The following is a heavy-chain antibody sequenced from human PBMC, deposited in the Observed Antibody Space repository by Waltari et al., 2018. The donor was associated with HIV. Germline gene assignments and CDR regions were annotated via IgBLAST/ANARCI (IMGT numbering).Heavy chain of an antibody. J-gene: IGHJ6*02. CDR1: GGSISSSSYY. V-gene: IGHV4-39*07. D-gene: IGHD2-2*01. CDR3: ARYCSSTSCPYYYYGMDV. Sequence: QLQLQESGPGLVKPSETLSLTCTVSGGSISSSSYYWGWIRQPPGKGLEWIGSIYYRVITYYNPSLKSRVTIAVDTSKNQFSLKLSSVTAADTAVYYCARYCSSTSCPYYYYGMDVWGQGTTVTVSS. CDR2: IYYRVIT.